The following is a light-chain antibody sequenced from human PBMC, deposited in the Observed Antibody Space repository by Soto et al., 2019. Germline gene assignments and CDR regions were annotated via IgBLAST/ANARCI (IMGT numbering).Light chain of an antibody. J-gene: IGKJ1*01. V-gene: IGKV3-15*01. CDR3: QQYNNWPRT. CDR1: QSISNN. CDR2: DAS. Sequence: VMMQSPATLSVSPGESATLSCRASQSISNNLAWYQQKPGQAPRLLMYDASTRATGIPGRFSGSGSGAEFTLTISSLQSEDLAVYYCQQYNNWPRTFGQGTKVDIK.